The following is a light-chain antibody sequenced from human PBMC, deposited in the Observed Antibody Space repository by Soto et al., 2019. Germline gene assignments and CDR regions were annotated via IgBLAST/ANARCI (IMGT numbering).Light chain of an antibody. J-gene: IGKJ4*01. Sequence: EIVLTQSPATLSLSPGERATLSCRASQSVSSYLAWYQQKPGQAPRLLIYDASNRATGIPARFSGSGSGTDFTLTISSLEPEDFAVYYCQQRSNWPPRFGGGPKVEIK. V-gene: IGKV3-11*01. CDR1: QSVSSY. CDR2: DAS. CDR3: QQRSNWPPR.